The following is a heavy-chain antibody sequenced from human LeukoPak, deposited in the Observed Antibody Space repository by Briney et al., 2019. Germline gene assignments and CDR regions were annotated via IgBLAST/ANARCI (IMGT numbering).Heavy chain of an antibody. Sequence: SSGGYYWSWIRQHPGKGLEWVSGISWNSGTIDYADSVKGRFTTSRDNAKKSLYLQMNSLRTEDTALYYCVKEYRLLEVALDIWGQGTMVTVSS. CDR3: VKEYRLLEVALDI. D-gene: IGHD2-15*01. CDR1: SSGGYY. V-gene: IGHV3-9*01. J-gene: IGHJ3*02. CDR2: ISWNSGTI.